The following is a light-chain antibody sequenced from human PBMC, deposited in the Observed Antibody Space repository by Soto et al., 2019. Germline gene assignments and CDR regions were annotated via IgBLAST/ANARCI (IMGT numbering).Light chain of an antibody. CDR1: QSISSW. CDR2: KAS. Sequence: DIQMTQPPSTLSASVGDRVTITCRASQSISSWLAWYQQKPGQAPKLLIYKASTLQSGVPSRFSGSGSGTEFTLAISSLQPDDSATYYCQQYNDNWTFGQGTKVEIK. V-gene: IGKV1-5*03. J-gene: IGKJ1*01. CDR3: QQYNDNWT.